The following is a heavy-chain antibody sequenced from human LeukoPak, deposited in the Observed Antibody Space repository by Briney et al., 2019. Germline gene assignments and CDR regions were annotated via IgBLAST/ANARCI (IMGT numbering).Heavy chain of an antibody. Sequence: SETLSLTCTVSGGSISSSSYYWGWIRQPPGKGLEWIGSIYYSGSTYYNPSLKSRVTISVDTSKNQFSLKLSSVTAADTAVYYCARVASVGYDFWSGYYKEGWFDPWGQATLVTVSS. V-gene: IGHV4-39*07. J-gene: IGHJ5*02. CDR2: IYYSGST. CDR3: ARVASVGYDFWSGYYKEGWFDP. D-gene: IGHD3-3*01. CDR1: GGSISSSSYY.